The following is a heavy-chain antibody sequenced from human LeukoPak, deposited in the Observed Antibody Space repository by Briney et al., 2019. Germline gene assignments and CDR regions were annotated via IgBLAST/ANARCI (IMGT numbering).Heavy chain of an antibody. D-gene: IGHD6-6*01. CDR2: INHSGST. Sequence: PSETLSLTCAVYGGSFSGYYWSWIRQPPGKGLEWIGEINHSGSTNYNPSLKSRVTISVDTSRNQFSLKLSSVTAADTAVYYCASGYSSSLRDAFDIWGQGTMVTVSS. CDR1: GGSFSGYY. J-gene: IGHJ3*02. CDR3: ASGYSSSLRDAFDI. V-gene: IGHV4-34*01.